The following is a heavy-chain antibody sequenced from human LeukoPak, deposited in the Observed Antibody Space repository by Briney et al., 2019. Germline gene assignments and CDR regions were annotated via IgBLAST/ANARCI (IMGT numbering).Heavy chain of an antibody. J-gene: IGHJ4*02. D-gene: IGHD3-22*01. CDR2: VDPEKGET. CDR1: GYTLTELS. CDR3: ATEGYYDSSGYYNDY. V-gene: IGHV1-24*01. Sequence: ASVKVSCKVSGYTLTELSMHWVRQAPGKGFEWMGRVDPEKGETIYAQKFQGRVTMTEDTSTDTAYMELSSLRSEDTAVYYCATEGYYDSSGYYNDYWGQGTLVTVSS.